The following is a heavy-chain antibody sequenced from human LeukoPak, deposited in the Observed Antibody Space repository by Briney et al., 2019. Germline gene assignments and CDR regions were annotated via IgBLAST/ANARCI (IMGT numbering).Heavy chain of an antibody. CDR3: AKGRGKDGQNLFDY. J-gene: IGHJ4*02. CDR1: GFTFSIYG. V-gene: IGHV3-30*02. Sequence: GGSLRLSCAASGFTFSIYGMHWVRQAPGKGLEWVTFIRSDGTKAHYADSVKGRFTISRDNSKNTLFLQIDNLRVDDTAVYYCAKGRGKDGQNLFDYWGQGTLITVSS. D-gene: IGHD5-24*01. CDR2: IRSDGTKA.